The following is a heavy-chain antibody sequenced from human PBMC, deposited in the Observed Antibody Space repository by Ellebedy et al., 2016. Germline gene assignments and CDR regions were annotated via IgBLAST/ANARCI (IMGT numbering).Heavy chain of an antibody. J-gene: IGHJ3*02. CDR2: ISGSGGST. Sequence: GESLKISCAASGFTFSSYAMSWVRQAPGKGLEWVSAISGSGGSTYYADSVKGRFTISRDNSKNTLYLQMNSLRAEDTAVYYCARSCSSWYGDPSLAYALDIWGQGTMVTVSS. CDR3: ARSCSSWYGDPSLAYALDI. V-gene: IGHV3-23*01. D-gene: IGHD6-13*01. CDR1: GFTFSSYA.